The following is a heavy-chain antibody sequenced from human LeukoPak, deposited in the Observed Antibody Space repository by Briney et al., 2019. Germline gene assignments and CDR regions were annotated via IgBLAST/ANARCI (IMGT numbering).Heavy chain of an antibody. J-gene: IGHJ4*02. D-gene: IGHD3-22*01. CDR3: ARVRVRDSSGYLGY. V-gene: IGHV1-2*02. Sequence: VASVKVSCKASGYTFTGYYMHWVRQAPGQGLEWMGWINPNSGGTNYAQKFQDRVTMTRDTSISTAYMELSRLRSDDTAVYYCARVRVRDSSGYLGYWGQGTLVTVSS. CDR2: INPNSGGT. CDR1: GYTFTGYY.